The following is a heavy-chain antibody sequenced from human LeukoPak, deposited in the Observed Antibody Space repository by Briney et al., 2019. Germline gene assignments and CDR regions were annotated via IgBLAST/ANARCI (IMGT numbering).Heavy chain of an antibody. CDR1: GFTFSSYA. V-gene: IGHV3-23*01. D-gene: IGHD5-24*01. CDR2: ISGSGGST. CDR3: AKAADGYNYNYFYYMDV. Sequence: GGSLRLSCAASGFTFSSYAMSWVRQAPGKGLEWVSAISGSGGSTYYADSVKGRFTISRDNSKNTLYLQMNSLRAEDTAIYYCAKAADGYNYNYFYYMDVWGKGTTVTVSS. J-gene: IGHJ6*03.